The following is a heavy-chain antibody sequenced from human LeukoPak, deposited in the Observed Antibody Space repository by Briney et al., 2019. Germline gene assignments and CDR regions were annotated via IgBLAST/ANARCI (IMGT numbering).Heavy chain of an antibody. V-gene: IGHV4-61*02. CDR1: GGSISSGGYY. D-gene: IGHD3-22*01. Sequence: TSETLSLTCTVSGGSISSGGYYWNWVRQPAGKGLEWIGRIYTTGSTNYNPSLKSRVTISVDTSKNQFSLKLSSVTAADTAVFYCASLTTADAFDIWGQGTMVTVSS. CDR3: ASLTTADAFDI. CDR2: IYTTGST. J-gene: IGHJ3*02.